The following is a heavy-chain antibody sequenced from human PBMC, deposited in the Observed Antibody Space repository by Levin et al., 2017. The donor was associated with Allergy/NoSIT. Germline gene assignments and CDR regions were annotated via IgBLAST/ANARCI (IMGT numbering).Heavy chain of an antibody. CDR1: GDSISRFY. D-gene: IGHD6-13*01. J-gene: IGHJ4*02. V-gene: IGHV4-59*01. CDR2: GFYSGTT. CDR3: ERATRSSLIYYFDY. Sequence: SETLSLTCTVSGDSISRFYWSWIRQPPGRGLEWIGNGFYSGTTNYNPSLKSRVTILVDTSKNQFSLKLRSVTAVDTAGYYCERATRSSLIYYFDYWGQGTLVTVSS.